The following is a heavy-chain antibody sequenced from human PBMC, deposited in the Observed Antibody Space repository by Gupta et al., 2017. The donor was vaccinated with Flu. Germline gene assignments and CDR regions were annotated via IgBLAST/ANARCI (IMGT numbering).Heavy chain of an antibody. V-gene: IGHV3-23*01. CDR3: APNWGDIRVESFDP. CDR2: ISVRSGST. Sequence: RQAPGKGPEWVSGISVRSGSTSYADSVKGRFTISRDNSRSTRDLQMNSLKAEDTAVYYCAPNWGDIRVESFDPWCQGTLVTVSS. D-gene: IGHD3-16*01. J-gene: IGHJ5*02.